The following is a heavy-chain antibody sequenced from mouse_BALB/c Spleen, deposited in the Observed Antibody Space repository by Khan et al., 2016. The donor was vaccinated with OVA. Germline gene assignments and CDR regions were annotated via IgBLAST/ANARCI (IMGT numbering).Heavy chain of an antibody. CDR2: IWGDGST. Sequence: QVQLKQSGPALVAPSQSLSITCTVSGFSLTSYGVNWVRQPPGKGLEWLGVIWGDGSTNYHSVLISRLSLSKDNSKSQVFLKLNSLQTVDTATYYCVKQNYGTRYAMDYWGQGTAVTVSS. D-gene: IGHD2-1*01. V-gene: IGHV2-3*01. J-gene: IGHJ4*01. CDR1: GFSLTSYG. CDR3: VKQNYGTRYAMDY.